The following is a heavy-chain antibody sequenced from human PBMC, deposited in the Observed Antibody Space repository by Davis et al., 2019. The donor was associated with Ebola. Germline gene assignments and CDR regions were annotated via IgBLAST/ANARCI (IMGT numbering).Heavy chain of an antibody. V-gene: IGHV3-73*01. CDR2: IRSKANSYAI. J-gene: IGHJ4*02. CDR1: GFTFSGSA. Sequence: GESLKISCAASGFTFSGSAMHWVRQASGKGLEWVGRIRSKANSYAIAYAASVKGRFTISRDDSKNTAYLQMNSLKTEDTAVYYCTRTSGSYYYDSSGYYTLYYFDYWGQGTLVTVSS. CDR3: TRTSGSYYYDSSGYYTLYYFDY. D-gene: IGHD3-22*01.